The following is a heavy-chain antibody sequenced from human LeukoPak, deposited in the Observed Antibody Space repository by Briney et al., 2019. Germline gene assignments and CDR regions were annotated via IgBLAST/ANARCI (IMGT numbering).Heavy chain of an antibody. V-gene: IGHV1-2*02. CDR3: ARVVDDWDYFDY. CDR2: INLNSGGT. J-gene: IGHJ4*02. Sequence: ASVKVSCKASGYTFTDYYMHWVRQAPGQGLEWMGWINLNSGGTNYAQNFKGRVTMTRDTSNNTAYMEPSRLRSDDAAVYYCARVVDDWDYFDYWGQGTLVTVSS. CDR1: GYTFTDYY. D-gene: IGHD2-15*01.